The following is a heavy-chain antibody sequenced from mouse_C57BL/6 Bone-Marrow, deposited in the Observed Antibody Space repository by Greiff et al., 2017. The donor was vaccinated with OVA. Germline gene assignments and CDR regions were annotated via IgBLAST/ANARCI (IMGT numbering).Heavy chain of an antibody. D-gene: IGHD2-2*01. Sequence: VQLKQSGAELVRPGASVKLSCTASGFNIKDDYMHWVKQRPEQGLEWIGWIDPENGDTEYALKFQGKATITADTSSNTAYLQLSSLTSEDTAVYYCTLSTMVSAWFAYWGQGTLVTVSA. J-gene: IGHJ3*01. CDR3: TLSTMVSAWFAY. CDR1: GFNIKDDY. V-gene: IGHV14-4*01. CDR2: IDPENGDT.